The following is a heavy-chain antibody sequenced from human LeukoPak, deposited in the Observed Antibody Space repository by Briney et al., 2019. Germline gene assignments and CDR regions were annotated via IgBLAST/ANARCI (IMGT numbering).Heavy chain of an antibody. CDR1: GYTFTSYA. J-gene: IGHJ4*02. D-gene: IGHD4-17*01. CDR2: INAGNGNT. Sequence: ASVNVSCKASGYTFTSYAMHWVRQAPGQRLEWMGWINAGNGNTKYSQKFQGRVTITRDTSASTAYMELSSLRSEDTAVYYCARGDGDYPPYYFDYWGQGTLVTVSS. V-gene: IGHV1-3*01. CDR3: ARGDGDYPPYYFDY.